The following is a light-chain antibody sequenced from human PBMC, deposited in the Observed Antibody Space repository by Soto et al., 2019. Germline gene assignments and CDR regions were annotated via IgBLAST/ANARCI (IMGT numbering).Light chain of an antibody. CDR2: EVS. CDR1: SSDVGGYNY. Sequence: QSALTQPPSASGSPGQSVTISCTGTSSDVGGYNYVSWYQQHPGKAPKLMIFEVSKRPSGVPDRFSGSKSGNTASLTASGLQAEDEADYYCSSYAGNNNKMVFGGGTKLTVL. V-gene: IGLV2-8*01. CDR3: SSYAGNNNKMV. J-gene: IGLJ2*01.